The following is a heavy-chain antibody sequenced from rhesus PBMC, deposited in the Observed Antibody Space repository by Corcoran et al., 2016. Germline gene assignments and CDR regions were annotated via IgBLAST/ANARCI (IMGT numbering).Heavy chain of an antibody. Sequence: QVKLQQWGEGLVKPSETLSLTCAVYGGSISGHYWSWIRQPPLKGLEWIGNIDGNSASTNYNPSLKIPVTVSKTTAKNQFSLKLSSVTAADTAVYYCARAYSNYGQFDYWGQGVLVTVSS. CDR1: GGSISGHY. CDR3: ARAYSNYGQFDY. V-gene: IGHV4-73*01. J-gene: IGHJ4*01. D-gene: IGHD4-23*01. CDR2: IDGNSAST.